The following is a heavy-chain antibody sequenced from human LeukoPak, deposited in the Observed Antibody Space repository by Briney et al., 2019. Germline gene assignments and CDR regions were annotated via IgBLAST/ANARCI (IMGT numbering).Heavy chain of an antibody. J-gene: IGHJ4*02. CDR3: AREEYSSSSGDY. Sequence: GGSLRLSCAASGFTFNTYSMDWVRQAPGKGLEWFSSISSTSSYIYYADSVKGRFTISRDNAKSSLYLQMNSLRAEDTAVYYCAREEYSSSSGDYWGQGTLVTVSS. V-gene: IGHV3-21*01. CDR2: ISSTSSYI. CDR1: GFTFNTYS. D-gene: IGHD6-6*01.